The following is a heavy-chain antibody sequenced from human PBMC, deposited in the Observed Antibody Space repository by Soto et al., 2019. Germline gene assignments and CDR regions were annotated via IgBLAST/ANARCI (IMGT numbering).Heavy chain of an antibody. D-gene: IGHD6-19*01. CDR2: INAGNGNT. Sequence: GASVKVSCKASGYTFTSYAMHWVRHAPGQRLEWMGWINAGNGNTKYSQKFQGRVTITRDTSASTAYIELSSLRSEDTAVYYCASVPRIAVADTYEYFQHWGQGTLVTVSS. J-gene: IGHJ1*01. CDR3: ASVPRIAVADTYEYFQH. CDR1: GYTFTSYA. V-gene: IGHV1-3*01.